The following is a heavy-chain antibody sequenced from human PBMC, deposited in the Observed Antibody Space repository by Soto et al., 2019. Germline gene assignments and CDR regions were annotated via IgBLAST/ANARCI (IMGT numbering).Heavy chain of an antibody. D-gene: IGHD6-19*01. CDR3: TRGAGGWNYYYAMDA. Sequence: GGSLRLSCAASGFTFSSYAMHWVRQAPGKGLEWVAVISYDGSNKYYADPVKGRFTISRDNAKNSMSLQMNSLGAEDTAVYFCTRGAGGWNYYYAMDAWGPGATVTVSS. CDR1: GFTFSSYA. V-gene: IGHV3-30-3*01. J-gene: IGHJ6*02. CDR2: ISYDGSNK.